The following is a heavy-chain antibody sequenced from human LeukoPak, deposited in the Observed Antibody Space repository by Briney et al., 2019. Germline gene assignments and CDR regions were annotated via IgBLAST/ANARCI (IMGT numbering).Heavy chain of an antibody. CDR2: IYYSGST. Sequence: KTSETLSLTCTVSGGSISSSSYYWGWIRQPPGKGLEWIGSIYYSGSTYYNSSLKSRVTISVDTSKNQFSLKLSSVTAADTAVYYCARGGGAAAGTEWFDPWGQGTLVTVSS. V-gene: IGHV4-39*01. J-gene: IGHJ5*02. CDR3: ARGGGAAAGTEWFDP. CDR1: GGSISSSSYY. D-gene: IGHD6-13*01.